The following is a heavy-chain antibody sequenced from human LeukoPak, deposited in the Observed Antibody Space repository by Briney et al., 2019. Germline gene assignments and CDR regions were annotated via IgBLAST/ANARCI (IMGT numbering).Heavy chain of an antibody. J-gene: IGHJ4*02. D-gene: IGHD6-13*01. Sequence: GGSLRLSCAAAGFTFNNYAMSWVRQAPGEGLEWVANIKQGGSEKYYVDSVKGRFTISRDNARNSLYLQMNSLRAEDTAVYYCARDLGIAAAGSDFDYWGQGTLVTVSS. CDR3: ARDLGIAAAGSDFDY. CDR1: GFTFNNYA. CDR2: IKQGGSEK. V-gene: IGHV3-7*03.